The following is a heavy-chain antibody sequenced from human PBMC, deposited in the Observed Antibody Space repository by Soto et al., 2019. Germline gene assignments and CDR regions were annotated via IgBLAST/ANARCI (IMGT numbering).Heavy chain of an antibody. CDR2: ISWNSGSI. Sequence: PGVSLRLSCAASGFTYDDYAMHWVRQAPGKGLEWVSGISWNSGSIGYADSVKGRFTISRDNAKNSLYLQMSSLRTEDTALYYCAKALFRYFDYYPMDVWGQGTTVTVSS. V-gene: IGHV3-9*01. CDR3: AKALFRYFDYYPMDV. J-gene: IGHJ6*02. CDR1: GFTYDDYA.